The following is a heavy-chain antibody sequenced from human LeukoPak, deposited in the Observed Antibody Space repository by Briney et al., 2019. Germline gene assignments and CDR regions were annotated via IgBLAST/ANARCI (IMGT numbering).Heavy chain of an antibody. Sequence: SETLSLTCTVSGGSISSYYWSWLRQPPGKGLEWIGYIYYSGSTNYNPSLKSRVTISVDTSKNQFSLKLSSVTAADTAVYYCASYYYDSSRDEYYFDYWGQGTLVTVSS. CDR3: ASYYYDSSRDEYYFDY. V-gene: IGHV4-59*08. CDR2: IYYSGST. J-gene: IGHJ4*02. CDR1: GGSISSYY. D-gene: IGHD3-22*01.